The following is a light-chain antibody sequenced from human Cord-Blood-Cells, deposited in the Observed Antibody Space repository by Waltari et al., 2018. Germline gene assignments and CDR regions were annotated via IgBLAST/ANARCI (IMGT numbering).Light chain of an antibody. CDR3: SSYTSSSTVV. CDR2: DIS. V-gene: IGLV2-14*01. CDR1: SSDVGGYNY. Sequence: QSALTQPASVSGSPGQSITISCTGTSSDVGGYNYVSWYQQHPGKAPKLRIYDISNRPSGVPNRYAGSKSGNTAALTSSGLQAEDEADYYCSSYTSSSTVVFGGGTKLTVL. J-gene: IGLJ2*01.